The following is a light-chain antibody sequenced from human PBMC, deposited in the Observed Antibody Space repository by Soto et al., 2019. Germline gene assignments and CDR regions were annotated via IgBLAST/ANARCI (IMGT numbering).Light chain of an antibody. CDR2: DAS. CDR1: QSISTR. J-gene: IGKJ1*01. V-gene: IGKV1-5*01. CDR3: QQYNSYST. Sequence: DIQMTQSPSTLSASVGDRVTITCRASQSISTRLAWYQQKPGKAPKLLIYDASSLESGVPSRFSGSASGTEFTLSISSLQPDAFATYYCQQYNSYSTFGEGTKVEIK.